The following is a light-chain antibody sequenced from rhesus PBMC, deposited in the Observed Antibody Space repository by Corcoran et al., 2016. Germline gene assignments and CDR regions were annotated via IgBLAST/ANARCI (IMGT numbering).Light chain of an antibody. CDR3: QQCNTPPWT. CDR1: QGLGTW. J-gene: IGKJ1*01. Sequence: DIQMTQSPSSLSASVGERVTITCRASQGLGTWLAWYQVKPGKAPNLLIYKASSLQGGVPSRFSGIGSGTDFTLTISSLRPEDFATYYCQQCNTPPWTFGQGTKVEI. CDR2: KAS. V-gene: IGKV1-21*01.